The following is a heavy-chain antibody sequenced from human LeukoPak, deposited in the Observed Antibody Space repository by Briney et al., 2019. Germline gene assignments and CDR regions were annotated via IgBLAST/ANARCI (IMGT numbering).Heavy chain of an antibody. D-gene: IGHD3-22*01. V-gene: IGHV3-48*03. J-gene: IGHJ4*02. CDR1: GFTFSSYE. Sequence: GGSLRLSCAASGFTFSSYEMNWVRQAPGKGLEWVSYISSSGSTIYYADSVKGRFTISRDNAKNSLYLQMNSLRAEDTAVYYCARSWSSGYWFPATASFDYWGQGTLVTVSS. CDR3: ARSWSSGYWFPATASFDY. CDR2: ISSSGSTI.